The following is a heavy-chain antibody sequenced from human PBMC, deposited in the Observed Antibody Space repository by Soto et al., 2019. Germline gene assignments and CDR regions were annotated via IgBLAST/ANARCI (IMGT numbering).Heavy chain of an antibody. CDR2: TYIGGST. J-gene: IGHJ6*02. D-gene: IGHD1-26*01. CDR1: GFSVSDNY. V-gene: IGHV3-66*01. Sequence: EVQLVESGGGLVQPGGSLRLSCAASGFSVSDNYMNWVRQAPGKGLEWVSVTYIGGSTYYADSVKGRFTISRDNSKNTRSLHMNSLRAEETAVYYCARDRSQAGMDVWGQGTTVTVSS. CDR3: ARDRSQAGMDV.